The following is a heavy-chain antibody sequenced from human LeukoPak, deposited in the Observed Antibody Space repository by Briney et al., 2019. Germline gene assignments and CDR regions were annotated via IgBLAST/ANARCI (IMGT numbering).Heavy chain of an antibody. CDR3: TRDPRVVDY. CDR1: GFTFSDHY. CDR2: ISNSGSTV. Sequence: PGGSLRLSCAPSGFTFSDHYMTWIRQAPGKGLEWVSYISNSGSTVKYADAVKGRFTISRDNAKNSLYLQMNSLRAEDTAVYYCTRDPRVVDYWGQGTLVTVSS. D-gene: IGHD6-6*01. V-gene: IGHV3-11*01. J-gene: IGHJ4*02.